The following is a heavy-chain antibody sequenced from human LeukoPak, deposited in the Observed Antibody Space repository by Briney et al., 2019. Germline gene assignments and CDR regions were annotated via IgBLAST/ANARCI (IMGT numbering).Heavy chain of an antibody. V-gene: IGHV1-2*02. CDR1: GYTFTGYY. CDR3: ARHWYKQNWFDP. CDR2: INPNSGGT. J-gene: IGHJ5*02. Sequence: ASVKVSCKASGYTFTGYYMHWVRQAPGQGLEWMGWINPNSGGTNYAQKFQGRVTMTRDTSISTAYMELSRLRSDDTAVYYCARHWYKQNWFDPWGQGTLVTVSS. D-gene: IGHD1/OR15-1a*01.